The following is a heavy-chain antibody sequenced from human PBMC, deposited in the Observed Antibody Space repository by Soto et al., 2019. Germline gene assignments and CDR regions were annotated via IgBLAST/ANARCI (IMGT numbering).Heavy chain of an antibody. V-gene: IGHV2-5*02. CDR2: IYWDDDK. D-gene: IGHD1-1*01. J-gene: IGHJ4*02. CDR1: GFSLSTSGVG. Sequence: QITLKESGPTRVRPTQTLTLTCTFSGFSLSTSGVGVGWIRQPPGKALEWLAFIYWDDDKRYSPSLRSRLTTTKDPPRNLVVLTLTPMDPVDTASHHCAHSAGRPGNWDGGCFDHWGLGTLVTVS. CDR3: AHSAGRPGNWDGGCFDH.